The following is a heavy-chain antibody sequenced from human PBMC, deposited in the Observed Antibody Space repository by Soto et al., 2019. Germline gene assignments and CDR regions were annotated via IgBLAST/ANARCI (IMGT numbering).Heavy chain of an antibody. J-gene: IGHJ4*02. V-gene: IGHV4-59*12. Sequence: PSETLSLTCTVSGGSISSYYWSWIRQPPGKGLEWIGYIYYSGSTYHNPSLKSRVTMSVDTSKNQFSLRLSSVTAADTAVYYCARGEGSGWYFDYWGQGTRVTVSS. D-gene: IGHD6-19*01. CDR2: IYYSGST. CDR3: ARGEGSGWYFDY. CDR1: GGSISSYY.